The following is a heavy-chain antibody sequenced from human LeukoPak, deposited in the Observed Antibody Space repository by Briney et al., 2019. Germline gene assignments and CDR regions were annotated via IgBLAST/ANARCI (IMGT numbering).Heavy chain of an antibody. CDR3: AREWRYNWNPFGY. D-gene: IGHD1-20*01. J-gene: IGHJ4*02. CDR1: GYSISSGYY. Sequence: SETLSLTCTVSGYSISSGYYWGWIRQPPGKGLEWIGSIYHSGSTYYNPSLKSRVTISVDTSKNQFSLKLSSVTAADTAVYYCAREWRYNWNPFGYWGQGTLVTVSS. V-gene: IGHV4-38-2*02. CDR2: IYHSGST.